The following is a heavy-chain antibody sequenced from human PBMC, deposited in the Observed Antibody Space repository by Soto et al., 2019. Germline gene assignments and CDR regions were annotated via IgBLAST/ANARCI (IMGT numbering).Heavy chain of an antibody. CDR1: GYTFTGHY. D-gene: IGHD5-18*01. CDR2: INPNSGGT. Sequence: ASVKVSCKASGYTFTGHYIHWVRQAPGQGLEWMGWINPNSGGTNYAQKFQGRVTMTRDTSISTAYMELSRLRSDDTAVYYCAREDTATISYWGQGTLVTVSS. V-gene: IGHV1-2*02. CDR3: AREDTATISY. J-gene: IGHJ4*02.